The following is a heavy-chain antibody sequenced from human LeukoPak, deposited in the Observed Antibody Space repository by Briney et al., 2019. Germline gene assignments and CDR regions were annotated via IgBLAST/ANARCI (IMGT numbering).Heavy chain of an antibody. CDR1: HYSISSGYY. V-gene: IGHV4-38-2*01. D-gene: IGHD2-8*02. Sequence: KPSETLSLTCAVSHYSISSGYYWGWIRQPPGKGLEWIGSIYHSGSTYYNPSLKSRVTISIDTSKNQFSLKLSSVTAADTAVYYCAGHPGGYFDYWGQGTLVTVSS. J-gene: IGHJ4*02. CDR3: AGHPGGYFDY. CDR2: IYHSGST.